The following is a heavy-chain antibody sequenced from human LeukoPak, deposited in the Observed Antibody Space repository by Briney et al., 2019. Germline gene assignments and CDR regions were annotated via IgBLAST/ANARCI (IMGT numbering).Heavy chain of an antibody. D-gene: IGHD2-2*01. V-gene: IGHV3-23*01. Sequence: GGSLRLSCAASGFTFSSYGMSWVRQAPGKGLEWVSAISAGGDSKYYADSVKGRFTISRDNSKNTLYLQMNSLRAKDTAVYYCAKPSSTSAHYYYYMDVWGKGTTVTVSS. CDR3: AKPSSTSAHYYYYMDV. CDR1: GFTFSSYG. CDR2: ISAGGDSK. J-gene: IGHJ6*03.